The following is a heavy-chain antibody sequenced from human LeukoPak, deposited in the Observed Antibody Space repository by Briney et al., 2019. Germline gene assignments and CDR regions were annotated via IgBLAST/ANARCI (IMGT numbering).Heavy chain of an antibody. J-gene: IGHJ4*02. CDR2: IYYSGST. CDR1: GGSISSYY. D-gene: IGHD4-23*01. CDR3: ARAVGKGHYFDY. V-gene: IGHV4-59*01. Sequence: SETLSLTCTVPGGSISSYYWSWIRQPPGKGLEWIGYIYYSGSTNYNPSLKSRVTISVDASKNQFSLKLSSVTAADTAVYYCARAVGKGHYFDYWGQGTLVTVSS.